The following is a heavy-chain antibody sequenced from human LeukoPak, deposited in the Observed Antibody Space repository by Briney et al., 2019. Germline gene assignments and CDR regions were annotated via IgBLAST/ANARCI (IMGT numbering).Heavy chain of an antibody. D-gene: IGHD1-1*01. CDR2: ISYDGSSK. V-gene: IGHV3-30*04. CDR1: GFTFSSYA. Sequence: PGGSLRLSCAASGFTFSSYAMHWVRQAPGKGLEWVAVISYDGSSKYYADSVKGRFTISRDNSKNTLYLQMNSLRAEDTAVYYCARDEGGTTLDYWGQGTLVTVSS. J-gene: IGHJ4*02. CDR3: ARDEGGTTLDY.